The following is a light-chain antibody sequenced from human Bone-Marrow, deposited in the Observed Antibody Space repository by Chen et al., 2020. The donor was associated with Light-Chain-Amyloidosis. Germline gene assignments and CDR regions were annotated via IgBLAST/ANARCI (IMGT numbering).Light chain of an antibody. CDR1: NIGSTS. J-gene: IGLJ3*02. CDR2: DDS. Sequence: SYVLTQPSSVSVAPGQTATIACGGNNIGSTSVHWYQQTPGQAPLLVVYDDSGRPSGIPERLSASNSGNTATLTISRVEAGDEADYYCQVWDRSSDRPVFGGGTKLTVL. CDR3: QVWDRSSDRPV. V-gene: IGLV3-21*02.